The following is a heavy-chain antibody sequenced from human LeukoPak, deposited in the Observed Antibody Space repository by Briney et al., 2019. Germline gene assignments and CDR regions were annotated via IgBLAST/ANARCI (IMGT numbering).Heavy chain of an antibody. D-gene: IGHD6-19*01. V-gene: IGHV1-46*01. J-gene: IGHJ4*02. CDR3: ARDASVAGKGGVFDY. CDR1: GYTFTSYY. Sequence: ASVKVSCKASGYTFTSYYMHWVRQAPGQGLEWMGIINPSGGSTSYAQKFQGRVTMTTDTSTSTAYMELRSLRSDDTAVYYCARDASVAGKGGVFDYWGQGTLVTVSS. CDR2: INPSGGST.